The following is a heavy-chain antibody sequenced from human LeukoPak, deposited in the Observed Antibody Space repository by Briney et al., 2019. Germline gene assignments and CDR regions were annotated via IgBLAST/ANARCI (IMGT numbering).Heavy chain of an antibody. CDR3: ARDQQNDILTGPNPSNWFDP. D-gene: IGHD3-9*01. CDR2: IYYSGST. V-gene: IGHV4-39*07. J-gene: IGHJ5*02. CDR1: GGSISSSSYY. Sequence: SETLSLTCTVSGGSISSSSYYWGWIRQPPGKGLEWIGSIYYSGSTYYNPSLKSRVTISVDTSKNQFSLKLSSVTAADTAVYYCARDQQNDILTGPNPSNWFDPWGQGTLVTVSS.